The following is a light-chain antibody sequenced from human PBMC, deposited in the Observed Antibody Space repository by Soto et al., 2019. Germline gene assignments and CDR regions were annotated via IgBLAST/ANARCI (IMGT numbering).Light chain of an antibody. CDR3: QQGHATPYT. Sequence: DIQMTQSPSSLSASVGDRVTISCRASQTLGDYLNWYQQKPGMAPRLLIYRASTLQGGVPSRFSGSGSGAHFTLSISSLQPEDFATYFCQQGHATPYTFGQGTILDIK. CDR2: RAS. J-gene: IGKJ2*01. V-gene: IGKV1-39*01. CDR1: QTLGDY.